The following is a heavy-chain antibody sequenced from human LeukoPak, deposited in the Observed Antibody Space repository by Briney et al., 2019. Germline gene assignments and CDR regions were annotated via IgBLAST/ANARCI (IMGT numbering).Heavy chain of an antibody. Sequence: SVKVSCKATGGTFSSYAISWVRQAPGQGLAWMGGIIPIFGTANYAQKFQGRVTITADESTSSAYMELSSLRSEDTAVYYCARDYYDSSGYYYYYYGMGVWGQGTTVTVSS. CDR2: IIPIFGTA. CDR3: ARDYYDSSGYYYYYYGMGV. CDR1: GGTFSSYA. J-gene: IGHJ6*02. V-gene: IGHV1-69*13. D-gene: IGHD3-22*01.